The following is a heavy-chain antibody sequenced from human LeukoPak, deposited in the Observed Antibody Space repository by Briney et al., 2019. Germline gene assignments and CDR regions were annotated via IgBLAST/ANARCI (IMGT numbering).Heavy chain of an antibody. V-gene: IGHV3-74*01. CDR3: YGSGSCYDYYYYMDV. CDR2: INSDGSST. J-gene: IGHJ6*03. Sequence: GGSLRLSCAASGFTFSSYWMHWVRPAPGKGLVWVSRINSDGSSTSYADSVKGRFTISRDNAKNTLYLQMNSLRAEDTAVYYCYGSGSCYDYYYYMDVWGKGTTVTVSS. D-gene: IGHD3-10*01. CDR1: GFTFSSYW.